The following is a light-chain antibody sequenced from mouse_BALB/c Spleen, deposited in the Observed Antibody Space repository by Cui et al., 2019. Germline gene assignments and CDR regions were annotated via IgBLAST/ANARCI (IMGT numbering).Light chain of an antibody. J-gene: IGKJ5*01. CDR3: QQWSSNPPT. V-gene: IGKV4-68*01. Sequence: QIFLNHSPAPMSASPGEKVTMTCSASSSVSYMYWYQQKPRSSPKPWIYLTSNLASGVPARFSGSGSGTSYSLTISSMEAEDAATYYCQQWSSNPPTFGAGTKLELK. CDR2: LTS. CDR1: SSVSY.